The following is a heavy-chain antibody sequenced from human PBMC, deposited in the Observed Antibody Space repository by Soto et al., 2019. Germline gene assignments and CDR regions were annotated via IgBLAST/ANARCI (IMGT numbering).Heavy chain of an antibody. CDR1: GGSISCYY. Sequence: SETLSLTCTVSGGSISCYYWSWIRQPPGKGLEWIGYIYYSGSTNYNPSLKSRVTISVDTSKNQFSLKLSSVTAADTAVYYCARHVMDYDILTGYYTYYYGMDVWGQGTTVTVSS. V-gene: IGHV4-59*08. J-gene: IGHJ6*02. CDR3: ARHVMDYDILTGYYTYYYGMDV. D-gene: IGHD3-9*01. CDR2: IYYSGST.